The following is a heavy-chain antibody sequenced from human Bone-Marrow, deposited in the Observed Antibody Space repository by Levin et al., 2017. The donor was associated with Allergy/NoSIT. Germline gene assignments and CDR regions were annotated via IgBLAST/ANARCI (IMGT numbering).Heavy chain of an antibody. CDR2: IRSSSSSI. D-gene: IGHD3-3*01. J-gene: IGHJ4*02. CDR1: GFTFSSYK. CDR3: ARGAGYDFWSGYMDY. V-gene: IGHV3-21*01. Sequence: PGGSLRLSCAASGFTFSSYKMNWVRQAPGKGLEWVSSIRSSSSSIHYAESLKGRFTTSRDNAKNSLYLEMKSLRAEDTAVYYCARGAGYDFWSGYMDYWGQGTPVTVSS.